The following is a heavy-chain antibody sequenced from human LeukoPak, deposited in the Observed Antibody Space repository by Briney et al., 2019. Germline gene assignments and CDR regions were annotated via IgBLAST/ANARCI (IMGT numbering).Heavy chain of an antibody. CDR1: GYTFTSYD. J-gene: IGHJ3*02. CDR2: MNPNSGNT. D-gene: IGHD6-13*01. V-gene: IGHV1-8*01. CDR3: ASSIAAAGINDAFDI. Sequence: ASVKVSCKASGYTFTSYDINWVRRATGQGLEWMGWMNPNSGNTGYAQKFQGRVTMTRDTSTSTVYMELSSLRSEDTAVYYCASSIAAAGINDAFDIWGQGTMVTVSS.